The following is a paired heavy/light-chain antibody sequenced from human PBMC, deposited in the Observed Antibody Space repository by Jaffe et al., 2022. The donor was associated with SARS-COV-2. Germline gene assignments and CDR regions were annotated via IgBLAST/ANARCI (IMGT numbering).Light chain of an antibody. Sequence: DIQMTQSPSSVSASVGDRVTITCRASQGISSWLAWYQQKPGRAPKLLIYAASSLQSGVPSRFSGSGSGTDFTLTISSLQPEDFATYYCQQANSFPLTFGGGTKVQIK. V-gene: IGKV1-12*01. CDR2: AAS. CDR1: QGISSW. J-gene: IGKJ4*01. CDR3: QQANSFPLT.
Heavy chain of an antibody. CDR3: ARQGGATDYFDY. J-gene: IGHJ4*02. Sequence: QLQLQESGPGLVKPSETLSLTCTVSGGSISSSRFYWGWIRQPPGKGLEWIGSIFYSGNTYYNPSLKSRVTISVDSSKNQFSLRLSSVTAADTALYYCARQGGATDYFDYWGQGTLVTVSS. D-gene: IGHD1-26*01. CDR1: GGSISSSRFY. CDR2: IFYSGNT. V-gene: IGHV4-39*01.